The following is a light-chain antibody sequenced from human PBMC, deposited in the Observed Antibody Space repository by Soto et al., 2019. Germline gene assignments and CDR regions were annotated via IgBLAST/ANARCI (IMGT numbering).Light chain of an antibody. CDR1: QSVSNSS. CDR3: QKEDSSPQT. J-gene: IGKJ1*01. CDR2: GAS. V-gene: IGKV3-20*01. Sequence: ELVLTQSPGTLSLSPGERATLSCRAIQSVSNSSLAWYQQKLGQAPRLLIYGASRRATGTPDGFSGSGSGTGFELIICRLEPEGFAVYYCQKEDSSPQTFGQGTKVEIK.